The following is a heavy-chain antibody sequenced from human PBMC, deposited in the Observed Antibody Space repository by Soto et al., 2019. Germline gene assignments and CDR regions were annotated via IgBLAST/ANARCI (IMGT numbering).Heavy chain of an antibody. V-gene: IGHV3-11*01. CDR2: ITSSGGNA. CDR3: ARVMYTNYVNYFHV. D-gene: IGHD3-16*01. J-gene: IGHJ4*02. CDR1: VVSFKDYY. Sequence: GGSLRLSCASSVVSFKDYYMTCMRHTPEKGLEWISTITSSGGNAYYAASVKGRVTISRDNAHNSLYLQMSGLRAEDTALYYCARVMYTNYVNYFHVWGQGTLVNVSS.